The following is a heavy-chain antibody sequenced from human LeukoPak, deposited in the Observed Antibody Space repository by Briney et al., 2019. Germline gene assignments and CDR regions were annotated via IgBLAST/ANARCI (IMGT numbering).Heavy chain of an antibody. CDR3: ARSKSGYCSGGSCYQRAFYYYYYYGMDV. J-gene: IGHJ6*02. CDR2: FDPEDGET. V-gene: IGHV1-24*01. CDR1: GYTLTELS. Sequence: ASVKVSCKVSGYTLTELSMHWVRQAPGKGLEWMGGFDPEDGETIYAQKFQGRVTITADESTSTAYMELSSLRSEDTAVYYCARSKSGYCSGGSCYQRAFYYYYYYGMDVWGQGTTVTVSS. D-gene: IGHD2-15*01.